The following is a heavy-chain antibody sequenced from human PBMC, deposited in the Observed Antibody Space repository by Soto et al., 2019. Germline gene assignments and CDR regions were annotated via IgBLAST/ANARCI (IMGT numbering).Heavy chain of an antibody. CDR2: ISDYNGNT. CDR3: ERDRGSGSQTLNWFDP. J-gene: IGHJ5*02. V-gene: IGHV1-18*01. D-gene: IGHD3-10*01. CDR1: GYTFTSSG. Sequence: QVQLVQSGAAVKKPGASVKVSCKASGYTFTSSGISWVRQAPGQGLEWLGWISDYNGNTNYAQKLKGRVTMTTDTSTRTAYMKLRSLRSEDTAVYYCERDRGSGSQTLNWFDPWGQGTLVTGSS.